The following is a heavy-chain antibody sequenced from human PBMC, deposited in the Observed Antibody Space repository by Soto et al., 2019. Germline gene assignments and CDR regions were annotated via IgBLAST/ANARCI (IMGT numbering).Heavy chain of an antibody. J-gene: IGHJ4*02. D-gene: IGHD3-10*01. CDR1: GVTFSNYA. V-gene: IGHV3-23*01. Sequence: EVQLLVSGGGLVQPGGSLRLSCTVSGVTFSNYAMNWVRQAPGKGLEWVSSLSGSGGTTYYADSVKGRFLISRDNSKNTLYRLMNILRAEDTALYYCAKQRADYGAGADTFYFDSWGQGALFPVSS. CDR3: AKQRADYGAGADTFYFDS. CDR2: LSGSGGTT.